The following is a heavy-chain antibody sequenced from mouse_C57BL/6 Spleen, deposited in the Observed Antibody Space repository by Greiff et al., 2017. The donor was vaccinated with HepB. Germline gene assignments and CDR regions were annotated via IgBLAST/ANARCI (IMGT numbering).Heavy chain of an antibody. J-gene: IGHJ4*01. Sequence: EVKVEESGGGLVQPGGSLKLSCAASGFTFSDYYMYWVRQTPEKRLEWVAYISNGGGSTYYPDTVKGRFTISRDNAKNTLYLQMSRLKSEDTAMYYCARHDYGSFYAMDYWGQGTSVTVSS. CDR3: ARHDYGSFYAMDY. V-gene: IGHV5-12*01. CDR1: GFTFSDYY. D-gene: IGHD1-1*01. CDR2: ISNGGGST.